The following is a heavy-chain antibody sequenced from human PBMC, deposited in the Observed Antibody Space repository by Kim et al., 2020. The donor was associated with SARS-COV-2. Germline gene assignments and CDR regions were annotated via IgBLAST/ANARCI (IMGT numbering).Heavy chain of an antibody. V-gene: IGHV3-7*03. CDR2: INQYGTKA. CDR3: ARAGFAGAFDY. D-gene: IGHD3-10*01. J-gene: IGHJ4*02. CDR1: GFTFNTYW. Sequence: GGSLRLSCAASGFTFNTYWMTWVRQAPGKGLEWVANINQYGTKADHADSLRGRFTISRDNAEDSLFLQMNSLRADDTAVYYCARAGFAGAFDYWGQGILVTVSS.